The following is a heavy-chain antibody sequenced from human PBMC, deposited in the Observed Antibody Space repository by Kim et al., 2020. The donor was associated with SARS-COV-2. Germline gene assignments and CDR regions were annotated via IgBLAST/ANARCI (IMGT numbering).Heavy chain of an antibody. D-gene: IGHD3-22*01. V-gene: IGHV3-15*01. Sequence: GGSLRLSCAASGFTFSNAWMSWVRQAPGKGLEWVGRIKSKTDGGTTDYAAPVKGRFTISRDDSKNTLYLQMNSLKTEDTAVYYCTTDREGYYDSSGYYYVDFDYWGQGTLVTVSS. J-gene: IGHJ4*02. CDR3: TTDREGYYDSSGYYYVDFDY. CDR1: GFTFSNAW. CDR2: IKSKTDGGTT.